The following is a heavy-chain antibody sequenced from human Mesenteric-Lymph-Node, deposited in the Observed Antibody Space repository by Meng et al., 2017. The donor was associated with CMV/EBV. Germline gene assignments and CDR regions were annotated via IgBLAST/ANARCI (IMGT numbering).Heavy chain of an antibody. CDR1: GFTFSSYA. Sequence: SGFTFSSYAMHWVRQAPGKGLEWVAVISYDGSNKYYADSVKGRFTISRDNSKNTLYLQMNSLRAEDTAVYYCARAQWVGEYSSSSFRWGQGTLVTVSS. CDR3: ARAQWVGEYSSSSFR. V-gene: IGHV3-30-3*01. J-gene: IGHJ4*02. CDR2: ISYDGSNK. D-gene: IGHD6-6*01.